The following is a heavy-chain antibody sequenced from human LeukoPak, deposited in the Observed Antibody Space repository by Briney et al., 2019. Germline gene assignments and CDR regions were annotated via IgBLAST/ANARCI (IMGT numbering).Heavy chain of an antibody. D-gene: IGHD6-13*01. J-gene: IGHJ5*02. CDR1: GGSISSYY. CDR2: IYTSGST. V-gene: IGHV4-4*07. CDR3: ARGFPDWGYSSSWYGENWFDP. Sequence: KPSETLSLTCTVSGGSISSYYRSWIRQPAGKGLEWIGRIYTSGSTNYNPSLKSRVTMSVDTSKNQFSLKLSSVTAADTAVYYCARGFPDWGYSSSWYGENWFDPWGQGTLVTVSS.